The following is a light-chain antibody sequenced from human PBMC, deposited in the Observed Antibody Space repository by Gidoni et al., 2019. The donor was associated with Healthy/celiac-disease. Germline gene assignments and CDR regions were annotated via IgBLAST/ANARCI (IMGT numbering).Light chain of an antibody. CDR3: QVWDSSSAVV. CDR2: DDS. V-gene: IGLV3-21*02. Sequence: SYVLTPPPSVSVAPGQTARNTRGGNNIGSKSVHWYQHKPGQAPVLVVYDDSDRPSGIPERFSGSNSGNTATLTISRVEAGDEADYYCQVWDSSSAVVFGGGTKLTVL. CDR1: NIGSKS. J-gene: IGLJ2*01.